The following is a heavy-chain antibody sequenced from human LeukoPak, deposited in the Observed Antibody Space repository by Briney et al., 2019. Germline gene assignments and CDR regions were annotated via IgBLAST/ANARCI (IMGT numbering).Heavy chain of an antibody. V-gene: IGHV4-34*01. Sequence: SETLSLTCAVYGGSFSGYYWSWIRQPPGKGLEWIGSICHSGSTYYNPSLKSRVTISVDTSKNQFSLKLSSVTAADTAVYYCARGYYYGSGSYLAFNWFDPWGQGTLVTVSS. CDR2: ICHSGST. CDR3: ARGYYYGSGSYLAFNWFDP. CDR1: GGSFSGYY. J-gene: IGHJ5*02. D-gene: IGHD3-10*01.